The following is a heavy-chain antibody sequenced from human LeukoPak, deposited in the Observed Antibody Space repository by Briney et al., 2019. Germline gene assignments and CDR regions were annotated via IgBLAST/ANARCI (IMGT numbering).Heavy chain of an antibody. V-gene: IGHV3-7*01. CDR3: ARDNSIADRGWWFDP. Sequence: PGGSLRLSCAASGFTFSSYWMSWVRQAPGKGLEWVANIKQDGSEKYYVDSVKGRFTISRDNAKNSLFLQMNSLRGEDTAVYYCARDNSIADRGWWFDPWGQGTLVTVSS. CDR2: IKQDGSEK. J-gene: IGHJ5*02. CDR1: GFTFSSYW. D-gene: IGHD4-23*01.